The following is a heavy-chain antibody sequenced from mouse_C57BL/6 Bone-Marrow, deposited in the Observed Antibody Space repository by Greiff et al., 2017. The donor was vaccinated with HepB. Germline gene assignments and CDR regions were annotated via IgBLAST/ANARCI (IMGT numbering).Heavy chain of an antibody. J-gene: IGHJ3*01. Sequence: EADGGLVQPKGSLKLSCAASGFSFNTYAMNWVRQAPGKGLEWVARIRSKSNNYATYYADSVKDRFTISRDDSESMLYLQMNNLKTEDTAMYYCVRHYDRFAYWGQGTLVTVSA. CDR2: IRSKSNNYAT. V-gene: IGHV10-1*01. CDR1: GFSFNTYA. CDR3: VRHYDRFAY. D-gene: IGHD2-12*01.